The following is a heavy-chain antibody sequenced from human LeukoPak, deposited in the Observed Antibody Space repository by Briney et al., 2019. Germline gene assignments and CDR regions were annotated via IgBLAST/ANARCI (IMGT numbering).Heavy chain of an antibody. D-gene: IGHD3-22*01. J-gene: IGHJ6*03. CDR2: IIPIFGTA. CDR3: ARALNVVFPYYYYMDV. V-gene: IGHV1-69*05. Sequence: SVKVSCKASGGTFSSYAISWVRQAPGQGLEWMGGIIPIFGTANYAQKFQGRVTITTDESTSTAYMELSSLRSEDTAVYYCARALNVVFPYYYYMDVWGKGTTVTVSS. CDR1: GGTFSSYA.